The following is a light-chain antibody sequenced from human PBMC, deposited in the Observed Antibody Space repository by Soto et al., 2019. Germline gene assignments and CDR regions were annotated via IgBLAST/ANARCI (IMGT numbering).Light chain of an antibody. Sequence: EIVLTQSPATLSLSPGERATLSCRASQSVSSYLAWYQQKPGQAPRLLIYDASNRATGIPARFSGSGSGTDFPLTISRLEPEDYAVYYCQQRSNWPYTFGQATKLAIK. CDR2: DAS. J-gene: IGKJ2*01. CDR1: QSVSSY. V-gene: IGKV3-11*01. CDR3: QQRSNWPYT.